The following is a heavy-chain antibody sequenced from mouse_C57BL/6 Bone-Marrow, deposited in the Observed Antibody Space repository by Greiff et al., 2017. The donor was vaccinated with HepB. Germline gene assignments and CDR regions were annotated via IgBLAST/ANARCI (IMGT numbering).Heavy chain of an antibody. Sequence: VHVKQSGGGLVKPGGSLKLSCAASGFTFSDYGMHWVRQAPEKGLEWVAYISSGSSTIYYADTVKGRFTISRDNAKNTLFLQMTSLRSEDTAMYYCARNYGSDYWGQGTTLTVSS. CDR2: ISSGSSTI. CDR1: GFTFSDYG. V-gene: IGHV5-17*01. D-gene: IGHD1-1*01. J-gene: IGHJ2*01. CDR3: ARNYGSDY.